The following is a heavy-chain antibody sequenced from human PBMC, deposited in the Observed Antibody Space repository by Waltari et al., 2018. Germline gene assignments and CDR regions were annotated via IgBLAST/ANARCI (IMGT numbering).Heavy chain of an antibody. CDR2: IYYSGRT. J-gene: IGHJ4*02. D-gene: IGHD3-22*01. CDR1: GGSISSSSYY. CDR3: ARERDNYYDSSGYYAL. V-gene: IGHV4-39*07. Sequence: QLQLQESGPGLVKPSETLSLTCTVSGGSISSSSYYWGWIRQPPGKGLEWIGSIYYSGRTYYNPSLKSRVTISVDTSKNQCSLKLSSVTAADTAVYYCARERDNYYDSSGYYALWGQGTLVTVSS.